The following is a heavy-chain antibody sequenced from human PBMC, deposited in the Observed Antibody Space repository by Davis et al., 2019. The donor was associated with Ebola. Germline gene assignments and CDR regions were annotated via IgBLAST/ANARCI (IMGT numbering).Heavy chain of an antibody. Sequence: GESLKISCAASGFTFSSYGMHWVRQAPGKGLEWVAVISYDGSNKYYADSVKGRFTISRDNSKNTLHLQMNSLRVEDTAIYYCAKDTSNVWFDVWGQGTMVTVSS. V-gene: IGHV3-30*18. J-gene: IGHJ3*01. CDR3: AKDTSNVWFDV. D-gene: IGHD6-19*01. CDR1: GFTFSSYG. CDR2: ISYDGSNK.